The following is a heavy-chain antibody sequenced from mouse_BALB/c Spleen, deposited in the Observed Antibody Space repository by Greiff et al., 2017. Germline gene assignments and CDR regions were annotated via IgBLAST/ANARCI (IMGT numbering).Heavy chain of an antibody. CDR3: ARWGMITGFAY. Sequence: VQLQESGAELMKPGASVKISCKATGYTFSSYWIEWVKQRPGHGLEWIGEILPGSGSTNYNEKFKGKATFTADTSSNTAYMQLSSLTSEDSAVYYCARWGMITGFAYWGQGTLVTVSA. CDR2: ILPGSGST. D-gene: IGHD2-4*01. J-gene: IGHJ3*01. CDR1: GYTFSSYW. V-gene: IGHV1-9*01.